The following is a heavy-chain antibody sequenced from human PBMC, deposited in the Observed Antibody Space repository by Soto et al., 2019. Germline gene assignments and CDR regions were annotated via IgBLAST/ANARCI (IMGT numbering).Heavy chain of an antibody. V-gene: IGHV1-69*08. J-gene: IGHJ6*02. CDR3: ARRRYCGYDCYHKHYYGMDV. CDR2: IITVLGTT. Sequence: QVQLVQSGAELKKTGSSVKVSCRASGDTFSSYAVNWVRQAPGRGLEWMGRIITVLGTTDYAQNFKGRLNITAEKSMKTVYMELSSLRSEDTAVYYCARRRYCGYDCYHKHYYGMDVWGQGTTVTVAS. CDR1: GDTFSSYA. D-gene: IGHD2-21*01.